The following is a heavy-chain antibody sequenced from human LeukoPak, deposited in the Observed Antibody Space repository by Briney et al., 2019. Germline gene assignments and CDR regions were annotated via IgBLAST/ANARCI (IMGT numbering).Heavy chain of an antibody. D-gene: IGHD5-18*01. CDR3: ARGYSYGLGTFDY. Sequence: ASVKVSCKASGYTFTVYYMHWVRQAPGQGLEWMGRINPNSGGTNYAQKFQGRVTMTRDTSISTAYMELSRLRSDDTAVYYCARGYSYGLGTFDYRGQGTLVTVSS. V-gene: IGHV1-2*06. J-gene: IGHJ4*02. CDR2: INPNSGGT. CDR1: GYTFTVYY.